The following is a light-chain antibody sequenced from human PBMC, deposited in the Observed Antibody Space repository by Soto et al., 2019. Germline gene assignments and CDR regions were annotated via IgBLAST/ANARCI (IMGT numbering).Light chain of an antibody. CDR3: QQSYSIPYT. Sequence: DIQLTQSPSSLSASVGDRVTITCRASQTVSRNLNWYQQKPGEAPKLLMYVVSSLQGGVPSRFSGSESETDYTLTISSLQPDDFAIYYCQQSYSIPYTFGQGTKLEIK. CDR1: QTVSRN. CDR2: VVS. J-gene: IGKJ2*01. V-gene: IGKV1-39*01.